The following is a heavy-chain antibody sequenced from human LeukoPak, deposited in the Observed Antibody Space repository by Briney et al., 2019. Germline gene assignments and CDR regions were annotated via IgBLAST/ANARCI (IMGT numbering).Heavy chain of an antibody. D-gene: IGHD3-10*01. J-gene: IGHJ4*02. CDR3: ASNYGSGSYHYFDY. CDR2: IYYSGST. V-gene: IGHV4-30-4*01. Sequence: SQTLSLTCTVSGGSISSGDYYWSWIRQPPGKGLEWIGYIYYSGSTYYNPSLKSRVTMSVDTSKNQFSLKMSTVTAADTAVYYCASNYGSGSYHYFDYWGQGTLVTVSS. CDR1: GGSISSGDYY.